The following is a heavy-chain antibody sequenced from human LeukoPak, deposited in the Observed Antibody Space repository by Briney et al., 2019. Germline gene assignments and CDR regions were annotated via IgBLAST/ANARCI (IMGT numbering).Heavy chain of an antibody. CDR3: ARVKVPAATTFYYYYMDV. V-gene: IGHV1-18*01. CDR2: ISTYNGNT. J-gene: IGHJ6*03. CDR1: GYTFTSYG. D-gene: IGHD2-2*01. Sequence: GASVKVSCKASGYTFTSYGISWVRQAPGQGLEWMGWISTYNGNTNYVHRLQGRVTMTTDTSTSTAYMELRSLRSDDTAVYFCARVKVPAATTFYYYYMDVWGTGTTVTVSS.